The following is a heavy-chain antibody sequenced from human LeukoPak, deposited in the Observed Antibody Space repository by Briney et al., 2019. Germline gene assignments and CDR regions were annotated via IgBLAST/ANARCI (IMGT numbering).Heavy chain of an antibody. J-gene: IGHJ4*02. D-gene: IGHD1-26*01. V-gene: IGHV1-2*02. CDR1: GYTFTGYY. CDR3: ATVSLWELLSPFDY. Sequence: ASVKVSCKASGYTFTGYYMHWVRQAPGQGLEWMGWINPNSGGTNYAQKFQGRVTMTRDTSISTAYMELSSLTSDDTAVYYCATVSLWELLSPFDYWGQGTLVTVSS. CDR2: INPNSGGT.